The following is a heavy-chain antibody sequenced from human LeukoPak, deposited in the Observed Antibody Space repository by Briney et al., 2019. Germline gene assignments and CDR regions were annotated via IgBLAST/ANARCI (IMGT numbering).Heavy chain of an antibody. CDR2: ISYDGSNK. V-gene: IGHV3-30*04. CDR3: AKVGGSGNYYSYYFDF. J-gene: IGHJ4*02. Sequence: GRSLRLSCAASGFTFSSYAMHWVRQAPGKGLEWVAVISYDGSNKYYADSVKGRFTISRDNSKNTLYLQMNSLRAEDMAVYYCAKVGGSGNYYSYYFDFWGQGTLVTVSS. D-gene: IGHD3-10*01. CDR1: GFTFSSYA.